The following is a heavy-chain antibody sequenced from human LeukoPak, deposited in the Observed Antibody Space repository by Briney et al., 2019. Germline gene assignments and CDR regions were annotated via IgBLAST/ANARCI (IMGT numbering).Heavy chain of an antibody. CDR2: INYSGRT. CDR1: GGSISSYY. CDR3: ARQPTTVTSQDAFDI. D-gene: IGHD4-17*01. J-gene: IGHJ3*02. Sequence: SETLSLTCTVSGGSISSYYWSWIRQPPGKGLEWIGYINYSGRTNYNPSLKSRVTISVDTSKNHFSLRLSSATPADTAVYYCARQPTTVTSQDAFDIWGQGTMVTVSS. V-gene: IGHV4-59*01.